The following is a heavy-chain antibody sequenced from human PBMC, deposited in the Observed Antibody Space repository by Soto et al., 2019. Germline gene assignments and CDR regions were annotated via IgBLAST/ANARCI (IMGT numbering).Heavy chain of an antibody. J-gene: IGHJ4*02. D-gene: IGHD2-15*01. V-gene: IGHV4-34*01. CDR2: VNHGGST. CDR1: GGSFSGFF. Sequence: SETLSLTCAVSGGSFSGFFWGWIRQPPGKGLEWIGEVNHGGSTNYNPSLKSRVTISSDTSKNHFSLTLRSVTAADTAVYYCARAAVAAGGPFDKWGQGALVTV. CDR3: ARAAVAAGGPFDK.